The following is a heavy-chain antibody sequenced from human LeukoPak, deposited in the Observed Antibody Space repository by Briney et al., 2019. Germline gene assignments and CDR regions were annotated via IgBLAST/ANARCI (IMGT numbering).Heavy chain of an antibody. CDR2: INSDGSDT. D-gene: IGHD3-22*01. Sequence: PGGSLRLSCAASGFTFSSYWMHWVRQAPGKGLVWVSRINSDGSDTRYADSVKGRITISRDNAKNTLYLQMNSLRAEDTAVYYCARENNYYDSSGYYVYYFDYWGQGTLVTVSS. V-gene: IGHV3-74*01. CDR1: GFTFSSYW. J-gene: IGHJ4*02. CDR3: ARENNYYDSSGYYVYYFDY.